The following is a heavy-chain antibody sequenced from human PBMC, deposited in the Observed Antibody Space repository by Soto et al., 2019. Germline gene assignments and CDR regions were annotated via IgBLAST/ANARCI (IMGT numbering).Heavy chain of an antibody. CDR1: GFTFSSYG. D-gene: IGHD1-7*01. V-gene: IGHV3-23*01. CDR3: AKGNSWSPALVLDI. CDR2: ISCGGGNT. Sequence: GGSLRLSCAASGFTFSSYGMHWVRQAPGKGLEWVAAISCGGGNTYYADSVKGRFTISRDSSKNTLYLQMNSLRAEDTAVYYCAKGNSWSPALVLDIWGQGTMVTVSS. J-gene: IGHJ3*02.